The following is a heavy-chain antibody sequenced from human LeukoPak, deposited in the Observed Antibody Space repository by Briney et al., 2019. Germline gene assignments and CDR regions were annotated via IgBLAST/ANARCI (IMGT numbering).Heavy chain of an antibody. CDR3: TRLLYYYDSDIYQRYFDY. D-gene: IGHD3-22*01. CDR2: IYNGGNT. CDR1: GLTVSSNY. Sequence: GGSLRLSCAASGLTVSSNYMNWVSQAPGKGLEWVSIIYNGGNTHYADSVTGLFTISRDNSQNTLYLQMNSLRPEDTAVYYCTRLLYYYDSDIYQRYFDYSGQGTLVTVSS. J-gene: IGHJ4*02. V-gene: IGHV3-53*01.